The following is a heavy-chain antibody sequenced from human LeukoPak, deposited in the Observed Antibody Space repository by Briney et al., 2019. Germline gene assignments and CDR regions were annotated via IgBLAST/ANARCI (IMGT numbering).Heavy chain of an antibody. CDR2: VNPNNGAT. CDR3: ASGGTILGVALLGSSMDV. D-gene: IGHD3-3*01. Sequence: ASVKVSCKGSGYTFTGYYIHWVRQAPGQGLEWMGWVNPNNGATNYAQKFQGRVTMTRDTSINTAYMELRRLRSDDTAVYYCASGGTILGVALLGSSMDVWGKGTTVTVSS. CDR1: GYTFTGYY. J-gene: IGHJ6*03. V-gene: IGHV1-2*02.